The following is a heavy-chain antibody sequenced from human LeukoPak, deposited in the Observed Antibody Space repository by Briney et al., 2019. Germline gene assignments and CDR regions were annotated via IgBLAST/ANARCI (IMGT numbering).Heavy chain of an antibody. V-gene: IGHV1-2*02. CDR1: GYTFTGYY. CDR3: AREDCSSTSCYTKAWFDP. D-gene: IGHD2-2*02. CDR2: INPNSGGT. Sequence: ASEKVSCKASGYTFTGYYMHWVRQAPGQGLEWMGWINPNSGGTNYAQKFQGRVTMTRDTSISTAYMELSRLRSDDTAVYYCAREDCSSTSCYTKAWFDPWGQGTLVTVSS. J-gene: IGHJ5*02.